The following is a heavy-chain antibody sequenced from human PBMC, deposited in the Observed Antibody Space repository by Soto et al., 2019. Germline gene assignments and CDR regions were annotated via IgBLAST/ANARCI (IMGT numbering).Heavy chain of an antibody. J-gene: IGHJ3*02. CDR1: GVSLRSYS. CDR3: ASHSLGISPRYDAAFAI. CDR2: ISSSSSYI. D-gene: IGHD6-6*01. V-gene: IGHV3-21*01. Sequence: GGSLGLACAASGVSLRSYSMNGVRQAQGKGLEWVSSISSSSSYISSPASVKGRFPLSRDHATHSLYLQMNSLRAEDTAVSYCASHSLGISPRYDAAFAIRLHRTIVPVPS.